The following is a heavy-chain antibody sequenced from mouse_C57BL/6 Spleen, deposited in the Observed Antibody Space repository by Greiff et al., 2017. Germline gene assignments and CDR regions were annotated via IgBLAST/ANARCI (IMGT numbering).Heavy chain of an antibody. CDR3: ARDYYGNYGAMDY. Sequence: LQESGAELVKPGASVKMSCKASGYTFTSYWITWVKQRPGQGLEWIGDIYPGSGSTNYNEKFKSKATLTVDTSSSTAYMQLSSLTSEDSAVYYWARDYYGNYGAMDYWGQGTSVTVSS. J-gene: IGHJ4*01. V-gene: IGHV1-55*01. CDR1: GYTFTSYW. CDR2: IYPGSGST. D-gene: IGHD2-1*01.